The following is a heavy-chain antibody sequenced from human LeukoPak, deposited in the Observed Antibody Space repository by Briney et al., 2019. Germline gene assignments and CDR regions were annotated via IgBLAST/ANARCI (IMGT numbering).Heavy chain of an antibody. Sequence: ASVKVSCKASGYTFSHHYIHWVRQARGQGLEWMGWISAYNGNTNYAQKLQGRVTMTTDTSTSTAYMELRSLRSDDTAVYYCARVYGSGSYLVDYWGQGTLVTVSS. CDR3: ARVYGSGSYLVDY. J-gene: IGHJ4*02. CDR2: ISAYNGNT. CDR1: GYTFSHHY. D-gene: IGHD1-26*01. V-gene: IGHV1-18*04.